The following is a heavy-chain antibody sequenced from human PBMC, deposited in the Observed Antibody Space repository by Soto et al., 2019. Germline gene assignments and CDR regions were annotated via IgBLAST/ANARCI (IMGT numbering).Heavy chain of an antibody. CDR1: GFTFSSYW. CDR3: VRVAYRDFGG. CDR2: IKSDGSDT. J-gene: IGHJ4*02. Sequence: EVQLVESGGGLVQPGGSLRLSCAASGFTFSSYWMHWVRQAPGKGMVWVSRIKSDGSDTSYADSVKGRFTISRDNAKNTLYLQMSSLRAEDTAVYYCVRVAYRDFGGWGQGTLVTVSS. D-gene: IGHD4-17*01. V-gene: IGHV3-74*01.